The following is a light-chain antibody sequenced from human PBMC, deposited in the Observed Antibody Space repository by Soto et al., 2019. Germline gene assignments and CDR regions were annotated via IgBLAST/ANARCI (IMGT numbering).Light chain of an antibody. J-gene: IGLJ1*01. CDR3: GSWDSSLSAYV. CDR2: DDN. CDR1: SSNIRGNS. Sequence: QSALTQPPSVSAAPGQKVTISCSGSSSNIRGNSVSWYQQLPGTAPKLLIYDDNKRPSGIPDRFSGSKSGTSATLGITGFQTGDEADYYCGSWDSSLSAYVFXTGTKVTVL. V-gene: IGLV1-51*01.